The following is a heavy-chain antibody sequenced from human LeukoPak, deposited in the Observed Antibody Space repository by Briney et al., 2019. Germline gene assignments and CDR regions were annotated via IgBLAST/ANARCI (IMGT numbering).Heavy chain of an antibody. D-gene: IGHD1-26*01. J-gene: IGHJ6*03. CDR3: AKDDGGSYYIYYYYMDV. CDR2: ISGSGGST. Sequence: GGSLRLSCTASGFTFSSYAMTWVRQAPGKGLEWVSAISGSGGSTYYADSVKGRFTISRDNSKNTLYLQMNSLRAEDTAVYYCAKDDGGSYYIYYYYMDVWGKGTTVTISS. CDR1: GFTFSSYA. V-gene: IGHV3-23*01.